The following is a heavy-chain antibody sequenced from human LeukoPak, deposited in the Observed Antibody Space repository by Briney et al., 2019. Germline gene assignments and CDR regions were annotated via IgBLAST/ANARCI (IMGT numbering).Heavy chain of an antibody. J-gene: IGHJ3*02. D-gene: IGHD5-18*01. Sequence: GGSLRLSCPASGFTFSSYAMHWVRQAPGKGLEYVSAISSNGGSTYYADSVKGRFTISRDNSKNTLYLQMSSLRAEDTAVYYCVKGGTAMVYDAFDIWGQGTMVTVSS. CDR2: ISSNGGST. CDR3: VKGGTAMVYDAFDI. CDR1: GFTFSSYA. V-gene: IGHV3-64D*06.